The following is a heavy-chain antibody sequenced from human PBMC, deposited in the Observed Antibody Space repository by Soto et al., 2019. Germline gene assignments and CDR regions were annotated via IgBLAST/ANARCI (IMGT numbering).Heavy chain of an antibody. Sequence: GGSLRLSCAASGFRFSTYAMSWVRQAPGKGLEWVSGLFGGGDGIAYADSVKGRFTISRDNSNNMLYLQMHSLRAEDTAVYYCAKDRQPDGRRPFDHWGQGTLVTVSS. CDR1: GFRFSTYA. J-gene: IGHJ4*02. V-gene: IGHV3-23*01. CDR2: LFGGGDGI. CDR3: AKDRQPDGRRPFDH. D-gene: IGHD2-8*01.